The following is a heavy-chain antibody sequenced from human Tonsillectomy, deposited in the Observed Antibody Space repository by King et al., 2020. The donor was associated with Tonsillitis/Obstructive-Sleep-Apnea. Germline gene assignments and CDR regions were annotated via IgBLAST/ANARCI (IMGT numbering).Heavy chain of an antibody. CDR1: GYTLTELS. V-gene: IGHV1-24*01. D-gene: IGHD1/OR15-1a*01. J-gene: IGHJ6*03. Sequence: QLVQSGAEVKKPGASVKVSCKVSGYTLTELSMHWVRQAPGKGLEWMGGFDPEDGETIYAQKFQGRVTMTEETSTDTAYMELSSLRSEDTAVYYCATRTSSYYYYYMDVWGKGTTVTVSS. CDR3: ATRTSSYYYYYMDV. CDR2: FDPEDGET.